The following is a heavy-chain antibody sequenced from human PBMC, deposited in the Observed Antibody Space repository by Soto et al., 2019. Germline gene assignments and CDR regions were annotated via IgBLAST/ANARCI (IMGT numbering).Heavy chain of an antibody. CDR2: IYSGGST. CDR1: GFTVSSNY. Sequence: GGSLRLSCAASGFTVSSNYMSWVRQAPGKGLEWVSVIYSGGSTYYADSVKGRFTISRDNSKNTLYLQMNSLRAEDTAVYYCARELGYCSGGSCYSIPLAYWGQGTLVTVSS. J-gene: IGHJ4*02. V-gene: IGHV3-66*01. D-gene: IGHD2-15*01. CDR3: ARELGYCSGGSCYSIPLAY.